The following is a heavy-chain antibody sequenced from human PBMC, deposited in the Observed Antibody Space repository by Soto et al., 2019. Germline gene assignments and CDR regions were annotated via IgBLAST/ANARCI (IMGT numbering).Heavy chain of an antibody. D-gene: IGHD2-15*01. CDR3: ARGPEELLLTSPFDY. CDR2: INPSGGST. J-gene: IGHJ4*02. V-gene: IGHV1-46*03. Sequence: GASVKVSCKASGYTFTSYYMHWVRQAPGQGLEWMGIINPSGGSTSYAQKFQGRVTMTRDTSTSTVYMELSSLRSEDTAVYYCARGPEELLLTSPFDYRGQGTLVTVSS. CDR1: GYTFTSYY.